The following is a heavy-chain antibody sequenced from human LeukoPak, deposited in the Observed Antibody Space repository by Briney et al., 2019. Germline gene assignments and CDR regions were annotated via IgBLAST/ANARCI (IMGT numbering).Heavy chain of an antibody. CDR2: VYYSGST. J-gene: IGHJ4*02. D-gene: IGHD6-13*01. V-gene: IGHV4-39*01. CDR1: GGSISSNIYS. Sequence: SETLSLTCTVSGGSISSNIYSWDWIRQPPGKGLEWIGSVYYSGSTYYNPSLKSRVTIYADTSKNQFSLKLSSVTAADTAVYYCARHVYSSSWFDCWGQGTLVTVSS. CDR3: ARHVYSSSWFDC.